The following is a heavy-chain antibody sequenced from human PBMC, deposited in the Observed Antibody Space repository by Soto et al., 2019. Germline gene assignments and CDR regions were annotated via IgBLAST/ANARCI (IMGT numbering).Heavy chain of an antibody. Sequence: PSLTCAVSGGSTSSGGYSWSWIRQPPGKGLEWIGDIYHSGSTYYNPSLKSRVTISVDRSKNQFSLKLSSVTAADTAVYYCARGPRLSNYEFWSGYYSDYYYGMDVWGQGTTVTVSS. D-gene: IGHD3-3*01. J-gene: IGHJ6*02. CDR1: GGSTSSGGYS. CDR2: IYHSGST. CDR3: ARGPRLSNYEFWSGYYSDYYYGMDV. V-gene: IGHV4-30-2*01.